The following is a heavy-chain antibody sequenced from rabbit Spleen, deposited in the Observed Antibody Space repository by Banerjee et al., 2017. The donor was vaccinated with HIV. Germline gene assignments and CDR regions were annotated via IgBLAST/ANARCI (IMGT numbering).Heavy chain of an antibody. D-gene: IGHD1-1*01. CDR2: IAGSSSGFT. CDR1: GFSFSSSDY. J-gene: IGHJ4*01. CDR3: ARDMTAVIGWNFGW. Sequence: QSLEESGGGLVQPEGSLKLTCKASGFSFSSSDYICWVRQAPGKGLEWISCIAGSSSGFTYSATWATGRFTISKTSSTTVTLQMTSLTVADTATYFCARDMTAVIGWNFGWWGPGTLVTVS. V-gene: IGHV1S40*01.